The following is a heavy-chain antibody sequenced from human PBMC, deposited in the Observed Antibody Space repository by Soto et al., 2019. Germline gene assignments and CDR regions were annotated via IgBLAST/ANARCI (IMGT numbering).Heavy chain of an antibody. CDR1: RFTFSNYD. D-gene: IGHD3-16*01. J-gene: IGHJ4*02. CDR3: AKDPSQRGGFDY. CDR2: ISDDGRNK. Sequence: QVQLVESGGGVVQPGRSLRLSCAASRFTFSNYDMHWVRQAPGKGLEWVAVISDDGRNKYYADSVKGRFTISRDNSKNTLYLQMNSLRAEDTAVYYCAKDPSQRGGFDYWGQGTLVTVSS. V-gene: IGHV3-30*18.